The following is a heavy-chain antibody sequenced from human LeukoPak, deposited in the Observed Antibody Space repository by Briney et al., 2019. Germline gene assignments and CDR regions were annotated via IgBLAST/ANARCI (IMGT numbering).Heavy chain of an antibody. CDR2: IKTSGST. CDR3: ARGGGPLYYDFWSGYGYYFDY. J-gene: IGHJ4*02. V-gene: IGHV4-4*07. CDR1: GGSISTYY. Sequence: SETLSLTCTVSGGSISTYYWSWIRQPVGKGLEWIGHIKTSGSTHYNPSLRSRITISVDTSKNQFSLKLSSVTAADTAVYYCARGGGPLYYDFWSGYGYYFDYWGQGTLVTVSS. D-gene: IGHD3-3*01.